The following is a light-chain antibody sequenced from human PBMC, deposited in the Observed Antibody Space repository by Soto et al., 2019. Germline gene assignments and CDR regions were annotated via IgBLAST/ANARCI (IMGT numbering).Light chain of an antibody. CDR2: DAS. Sequence: EVVLTQSPATLSLSPGERATLSCRASESIGNYLAWYQQKLGQAPKLLIYDASHRAIGIPGSFSGDGSGTEFTRTISSLEPEDFAVYYCQWRSDWPPRLTFGGGTKVEIK. V-gene: IGKV3-11*01. J-gene: IGKJ4*01. CDR1: ESIGNY. CDR3: QWRSDWPPRLT.